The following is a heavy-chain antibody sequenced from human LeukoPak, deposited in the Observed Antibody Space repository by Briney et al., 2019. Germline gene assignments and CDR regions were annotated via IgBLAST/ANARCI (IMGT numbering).Heavy chain of an antibody. V-gene: IGHV4-59*01. CDR1: GGSISTYY. Sequence: PSETLSLTCTVSGGSISTYYWSWFRQPPGKGLEWIGYIYYSGRTNYNPSLKSRVTISLDTSKKQFSLKVSSVTAADTAVYYCARGGDDYEIDYWGQGTLVTVSS. J-gene: IGHJ4*02. CDR3: ARGGDDYEIDY. D-gene: IGHD5-24*01. CDR2: IYYSGRT.